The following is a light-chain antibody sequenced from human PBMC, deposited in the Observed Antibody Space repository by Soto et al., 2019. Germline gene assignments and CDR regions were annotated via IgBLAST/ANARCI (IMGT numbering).Light chain of an antibody. Sequence: DIQMTQSPCTLSASVGDRVTITCRASQSISSWLAWYQQKPGKAPKLLIYKASSLESGVPSRFSGSGSGTEFTLTISSLQPADFATYYCHQYNSFTTFGQGTKVEIK. J-gene: IGKJ1*01. CDR2: KAS. CDR1: QSISSW. CDR3: HQYNSFTT. V-gene: IGKV1-5*03.